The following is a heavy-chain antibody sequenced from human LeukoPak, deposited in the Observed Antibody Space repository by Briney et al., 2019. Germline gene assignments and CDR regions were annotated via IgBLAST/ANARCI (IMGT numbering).Heavy chain of an antibody. Sequence: GGSLRLSCAASGFTVSNNYMAWVRQAPGKGLEWVSVIYGGGGTYYGDSARGRFTISRDNSQNTLYLQMNSLRAEDTAVYYCARSFYDYYYYMDVWGKGTTVTVSS. CDR3: ARSFYDYYYYMDV. CDR1: GFTVSNNY. CDR2: IYGGGGT. J-gene: IGHJ6*03. V-gene: IGHV3-53*01.